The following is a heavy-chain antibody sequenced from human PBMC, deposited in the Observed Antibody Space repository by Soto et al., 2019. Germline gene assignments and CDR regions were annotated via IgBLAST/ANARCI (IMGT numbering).Heavy chain of an antibody. CDR1: GLTVTNNY. CDR3: ARGGPGRSGSYYTFDY. CDR2: IYSDGGT. J-gene: IGHJ4*02. Sequence: EVQLVESGGDLVQPGGSLRLSCAASGLTVTNNYMSWVRQAPGKGLEWVSVIYSDGGTYYADSVKARFTISRDNSKNTLYLQMKSLRGEDTAVYYGARGGPGRSGSYYTFDYWGQGTLVTVSS. D-gene: IGHD3-10*01. V-gene: IGHV3-66*01.